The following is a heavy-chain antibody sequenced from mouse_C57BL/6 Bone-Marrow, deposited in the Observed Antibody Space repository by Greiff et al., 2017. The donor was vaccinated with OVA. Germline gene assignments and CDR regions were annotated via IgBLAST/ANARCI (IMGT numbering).Heavy chain of an antibody. Sequence: EVKVVESGGDLVKPGGSLKLSCAASGFTFSSYGMSWVRQTPDKRLEWVATISSGGSYTYYPDSVKGRFTISRDNAKNTLYLQMSSLKSEDTAMYYCARHELRYYWYFDVWGTGTTVTVSS. D-gene: IGHD1-1*01. V-gene: IGHV5-6*01. J-gene: IGHJ1*03. CDR2: ISSGGSYT. CDR1: GFTFSSYG. CDR3: ARHELRYYWYFDV.